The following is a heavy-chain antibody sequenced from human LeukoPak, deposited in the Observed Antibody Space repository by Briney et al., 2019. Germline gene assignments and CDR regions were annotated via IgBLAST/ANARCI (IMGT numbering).Heavy chain of an antibody. CDR3: AKGGASVTRYFDH. V-gene: IGHV3-30*18. CDR1: GVTFSSYS. Sequence: GESLSLSCAASGVTFSSYSMQWVRQPPGKGLEGVGIMSNSGENTFYGAAVKGRFTISRGKSQNSLYLQLNSLRPEGPAVSYWAKGGASVTRYFDHWGQGTVVTVSS. CDR2: MSNSGENT. J-gene: IGHJ4*02. D-gene: IGHD4-17*01.